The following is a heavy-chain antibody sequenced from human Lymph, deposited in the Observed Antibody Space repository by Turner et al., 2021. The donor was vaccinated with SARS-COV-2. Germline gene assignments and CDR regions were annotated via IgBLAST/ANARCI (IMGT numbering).Heavy chain of an antibody. J-gene: IGHJ6*02. CDR2: INPNSGGT. D-gene: IGHD3-3*01. Sequence: QVQLVQSGAEVKKPGASVKASCKASGYTFTGYYMHWVRQAPGQGLEWMGWINPNSGGTNYAQNFQGRVTMTRDTSISTAYMELSRLRSDDTAVYYCARDVERYNDFWSGYSGGYGLDVWGQGTTVTVSS. CDR3: ARDVERYNDFWSGYSGGYGLDV. V-gene: IGHV1-2*02. CDR1: GYTFTGYY.